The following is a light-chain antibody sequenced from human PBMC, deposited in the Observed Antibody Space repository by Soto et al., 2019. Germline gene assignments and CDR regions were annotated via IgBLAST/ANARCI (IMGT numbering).Light chain of an antibody. Sequence: EIVMTQSPATLSVSPGERATLSCRASQSVSSTLAWYQQTPGQAQRLLIYGASSRATGTPDRFSGSVSGTDFTLTISSLQSEDFAIYYCQQYNNWPPITFGQGTRLEN. CDR2: GAS. CDR3: QQYNNWPPIT. V-gene: IGKV3D-15*01. CDR1: QSVSST. J-gene: IGKJ5*01.